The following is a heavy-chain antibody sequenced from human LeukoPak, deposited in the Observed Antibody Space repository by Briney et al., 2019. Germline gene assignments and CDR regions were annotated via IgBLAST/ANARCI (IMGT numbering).Heavy chain of an antibody. V-gene: IGHV3-20*04. CDR2: INWNGDST. Sequence: PGGSLRLSCATSGFTLEDYGMSWVRQAPGKGLEWVSGINWNGDSTGYADSVKGRFTISRDNAKNSLYLQMNSLRAEDTAVYYCARRYDIFDYWGQGTLVTVSS. D-gene: IGHD3-9*01. CDR3: ARRYDIFDY. J-gene: IGHJ4*02. CDR1: GFTLEDYG.